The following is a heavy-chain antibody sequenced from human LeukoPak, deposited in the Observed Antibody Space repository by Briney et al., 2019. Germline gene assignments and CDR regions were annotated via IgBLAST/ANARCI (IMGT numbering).Heavy chain of an antibody. CDR3: AKVSRYCSSTSCYGNFDY. J-gene: IGHJ4*02. CDR2: ISGSGGST. V-gene: IGHV3-23*01. Sequence: PGGSLRLSCAASGFTFSSYGMSWVRQAPGKGLEWVSAISGSGGSTYYADSVKGRFTISRDNSKNTLYLQMNSLRAEDTAVYYCAKVSRYCSSTSCYGNFDYWGQGTLVTVSS. D-gene: IGHD2-2*01. CDR1: GFTFSSYG.